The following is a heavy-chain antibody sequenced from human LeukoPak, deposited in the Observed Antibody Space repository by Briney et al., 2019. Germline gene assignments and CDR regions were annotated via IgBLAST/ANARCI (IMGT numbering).Heavy chain of an antibody. CDR1: GFTFSSYW. J-gene: IGHJ4*02. Sequence: GGSLRLSCAASGFTFSSYWMSWVRQAPGKGLEWVANIKQDGSEKYYVDSVKGRFTISRDNAKNSLYLQMNSLRAEDTALYYCAKDISEMYYYGSGSYFGYWGQGTLVTVSS. V-gene: IGHV3-7*03. D-gene: IGHD3-10*01. CDR3: AKDISEMYYYGSGSYFGY. CDR2: IKQDGSEK.